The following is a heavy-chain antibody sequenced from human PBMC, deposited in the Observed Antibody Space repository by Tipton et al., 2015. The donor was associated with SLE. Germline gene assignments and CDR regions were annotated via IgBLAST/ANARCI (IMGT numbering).Heavy chain of an antibody. Sequence: SLRLSCAASGFTVSSNYMSWVRQAPGKGLEWVSVIYSGGSTYYADSVKGRFTISRDNSKNTLYLQMNSLRAEDTAVCYCARLSDYYGSGSYYNEDYWGQGTLVTVSS. CDR3: ARLSDYYGSGSYYNEDY. CDR2: IYSGGST. J-gene: IGHJ4*02. CDR1: GFTVSSNY. V-gene: IGHV3-53*05. D-gene: IGHD3-10*01.